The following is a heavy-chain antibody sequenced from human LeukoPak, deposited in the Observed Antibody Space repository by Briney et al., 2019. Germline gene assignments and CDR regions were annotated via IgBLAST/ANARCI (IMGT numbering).Heavy chain of an antibody. D-gene: IGHD6-19*01. CDR2: ISAYNGDT. CDR3: ARDPSNTSGWSPYFDY. J-gene: IGHJ4*02. Sequence: ASVKVSCKASGYTFNKHGITWVRQAPGQGLEWMGWISAYNGDTKYGQKFQGRVTLLTDTSASTAYMELRGLRSDDTAVYYCARDPSNTSGWSPYFDYWGQGALVTVSS. V-gene: IGHV1-18*04. CDR1: GYTFNKHG.